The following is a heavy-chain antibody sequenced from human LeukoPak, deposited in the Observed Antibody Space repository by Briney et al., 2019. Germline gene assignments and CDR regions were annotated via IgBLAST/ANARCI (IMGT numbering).Heavy chain of an antibody. Sequence: ASVKVSCKASGYTFTNHDINWFRQATGQGLEWMGWMNSNSGNTGYAQKFQGRVTMTRNTSTRTAYMELSSLRSDDTAVYYCARTVAPLDFDYWGQGTLVTVSS. J-gene: IGHJ4*02. CDR2: MNSNSGNT. CDR1: GYTFTNHD. CDR3: ARTVAPLDFDY. D-gene: IGHD6-19*01. V-gene: IGHV1-8*01.